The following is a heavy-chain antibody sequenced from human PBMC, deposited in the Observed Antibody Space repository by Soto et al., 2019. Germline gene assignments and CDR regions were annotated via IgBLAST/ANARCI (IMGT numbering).Heavy chain of an antibody. CDR3: ARDDSGFSGSHYIDYFNY. CDR2: INAGNGNT. Sequence: GASVKVSCKASGYTFTSYAMHWVRQAPGQRLEWMGWINAGNGNTKYSQKFQGRVTITRDTFASTAYMELSSLRSEDTAVYYCARDDSGFSGSHYIDYFNYWGQGALVTVSS. CDR1: GYTFTSYA. D-gene: IGHD1-26*01. J-gene: IGHJ4*02. V-gene: IGHV1-3*01.